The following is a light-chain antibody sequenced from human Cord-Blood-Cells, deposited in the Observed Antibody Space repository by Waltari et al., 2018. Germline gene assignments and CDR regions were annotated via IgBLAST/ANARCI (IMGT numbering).Light chain of an antibody. CDR2: EDN. V-gene: IGLV6-57*01. CDR1: SGSISSNY. CDR3: QSYDSSTWV. J-gene: IGLJ3*02. Sequence: NFMLTQPHSVSESPGKTVTISCTRSSGSISSNYVPWYQQRPGSPPTTVIYEDNQRPSGVPDRFSGSIDSSSNSASLTISGLKTEDEADYYCQSYDSSTWVFGGGTKLTVL.